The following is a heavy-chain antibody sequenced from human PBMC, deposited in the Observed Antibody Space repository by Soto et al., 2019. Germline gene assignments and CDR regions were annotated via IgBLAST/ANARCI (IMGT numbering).Heavy chain of an antibody. CDR3: ARGYSGYAGYFDY. Sequence: QVQLQESGPGLVKPSGTLSLTCAASGGSISSSNWWSWVRQPPGKGLEWIGEIYHSGSTNYNPSPTGRVTRSVDKSKNQFSLKLSSVTAADTAVYYCARGYSGYAGYFDYWGQGTLVTVSS. D-gene: IGHD5-12*01. CDR1: GGSISSSNW. V-gene: IGHV4-4*02. J-gene: IGHJ4*02. CDR2: IYHSGST.